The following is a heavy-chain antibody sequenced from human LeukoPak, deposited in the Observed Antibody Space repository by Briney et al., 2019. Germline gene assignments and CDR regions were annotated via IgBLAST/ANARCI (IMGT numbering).Heavy chain of an antibody. CDR2: MYYSGST. J-gene: IGHJ6*02. Sequence: PSQTLSLTCTVSGGSMRSDDSYWTWIRQPPGKGLEWIGYMYYSGSTYYNPSLKTRISISEDTSKSQISLKLTSVTAADTAVYYCARDKWVRVGNSWRHYAMDVWGQGTTVTVSS. V-gene: IGHV4-30-4*08. D-gene: IGHD6-13*01. CDR1: GGSMRSDDSY. CDR3: ARDKWVRVGNSWRHYAMDV.